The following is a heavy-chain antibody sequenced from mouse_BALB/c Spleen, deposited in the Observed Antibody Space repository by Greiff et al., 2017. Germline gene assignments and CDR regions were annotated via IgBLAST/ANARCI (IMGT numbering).Heavy chain of an antibody. D-gene: IGHD2-4*01. CDR3: ARGLEDYDYPFAY. CDR2: ISSGGST. V-gene: IGHV5-6-5*01. CDR1: GFTFSSYA. J-gene: IGHJ3*01. Sequence: DVKLVESGGGLVKPGGSLKLSCAASGFTFSSYAMSWVRQTPEKRLEWVASISSGGSTYYPDSVKGRFTISRDNARNILYLQMSSLRSEDTAMYYCARGLEDYDYPFAYWGQGTLVTVSA.